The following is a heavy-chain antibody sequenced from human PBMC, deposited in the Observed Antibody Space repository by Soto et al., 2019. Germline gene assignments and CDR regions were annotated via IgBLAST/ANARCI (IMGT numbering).Heavy chain of an antibody. CDR1: GYTFTSYG. CDR3: ARDMRDYGDYIDAFDI. D-gene: IGHD4-17*01. V-gene: IGHV1-18*01. J-gene: IGHJ3*02. Sequence: ASVKVSCKASGYTFTSYGTSWVRQAPGQGLEWMGWISAYNGNTNYAQKLQGRVTMTTDTSTSTAYMELRSLRSDDTAVYYCARDMRDYGDYIDAFDIWGQGTMVTVSS. CDR2: ISAYNGNT.